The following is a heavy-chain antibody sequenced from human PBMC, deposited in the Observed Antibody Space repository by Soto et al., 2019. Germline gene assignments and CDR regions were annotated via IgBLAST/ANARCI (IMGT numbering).Heavy chain of an antibody. CDR3: GTAAGTGRVYFDY. CDR1: GFTFSSYA. D-gene: IGHD6-13*01. Sequence: EVQLLESGGGLVQPRGSLRLSCAASGFTFSSYAMSWVRQAPGKGLEWVSAISGSGGSTYYADSVKGRFTISRDNSKNTLYLQMNSLRAEDTAVYYCGTAAGTGRVYFDYWGQGTLVTVSS. V-gene: IGHV3-23*01. J-gene: IGHJ4*02. CDR2: ISGSGGST.